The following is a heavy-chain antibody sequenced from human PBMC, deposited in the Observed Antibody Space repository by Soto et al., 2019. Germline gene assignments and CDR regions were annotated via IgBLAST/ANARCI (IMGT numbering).Heavy chain of an antibody. J-gene: IGHJ4*02. CDR3: TRGAYWNRNNFDS. Sequence: GGSLRLSCVGTEFTFRNYWMHWVGQAPGKGLAWVSRINTDGSSTSYADSVKGRFSFSRDNAKNTLYLQMNSLRAEDTAVYYCTRGAYWNRNNFDSWGQGTQVTVSS. D-gene: IGHD1-1*01. CDR1: EFTFRNYW. CDR2: INTDGSST. V-gene: IGHV3-74*01.